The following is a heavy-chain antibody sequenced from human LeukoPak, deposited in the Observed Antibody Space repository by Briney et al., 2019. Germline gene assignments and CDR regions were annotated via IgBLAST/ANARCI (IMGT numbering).Heavy chain of an antibody. CDR3: ASFRSGSSGYGSNY. CDR1: GYTFTSNH. V-gene: IGHV1-8*03. D-gene: IGHD3-22*01. J-gene: IGHJ4*02. Sequence: ASVKVSCKASGYTFTSNHINWVRQAAGQGLEWMGWINPKSGDRGYAQNFQGRATITSDTSISTVYMEVSSLRSEDTAVYYCASFRSGSSGYGSNYWGQGTLVTVSS. CDR2: INPKSGDR.